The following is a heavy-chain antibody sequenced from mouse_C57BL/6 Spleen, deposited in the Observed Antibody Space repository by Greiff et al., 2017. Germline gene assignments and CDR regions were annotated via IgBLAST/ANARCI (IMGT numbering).Heavy chain of an antibody. CDR1: GYTFTTYP. CDR2: FHPYNDAT. Sequence: QVQLQQSGPELVKPGASVKMSCTASGYTFTTYPIEWMQQTHGKSLEWIGNFHPYNDATKNNEKINGKATLTVEKTSSTVYLELSRLTSDDSAVYYWATGTYYFDDWGQGTTLTVAS. V-gene: IGHV1-47*01. J-gene: IGHJ2*01. D-gene: IGHD2-14*01. CDR3: ATGTYYFDD.